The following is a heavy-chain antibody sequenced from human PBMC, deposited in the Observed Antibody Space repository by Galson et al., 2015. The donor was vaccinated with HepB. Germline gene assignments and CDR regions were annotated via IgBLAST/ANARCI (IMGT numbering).Heavy chain of an antibody. CDR2: INSDGSST. CDR1: GFTFSNYW. J-gene: IGHJ6*02. CDR3: AARLLHSGGMDV. V-gene: IGHV3-74*01. D-gene: IGHD3-10*01. Sequence: SLRLSCAASGFTFSNYWMHWVRQAPGKGLVWVSRINSDGSSTSYAGSVKGRFTISRDNAKNTLYLQMNSLRAEDTAVYYCAARLLHSGGMDVWGQGTTVTVSS.